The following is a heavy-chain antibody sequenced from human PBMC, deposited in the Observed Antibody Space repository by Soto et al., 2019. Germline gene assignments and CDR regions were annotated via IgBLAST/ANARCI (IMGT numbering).Heavy chain of an antibody. CDR1: GYTFTSYD. Sequence: ASVKVSCKASGYTFTSYDINWVRQATGQGLEWMGWMNPNSGNTGYAQKFQGRVTMTRNTSISTAYMELSSLRSDDTAIYYCARSSGGNFGIIIEGSNWFDPWGQGTLVTVSS. D-gene: IGHD3-3*01. J-gene: IGHJ5*02. CDR3: ARSSGGNFGIIIEGSNWFDP. CDR2: MNPNSGNT. V-gene: IGHV1-8*01.